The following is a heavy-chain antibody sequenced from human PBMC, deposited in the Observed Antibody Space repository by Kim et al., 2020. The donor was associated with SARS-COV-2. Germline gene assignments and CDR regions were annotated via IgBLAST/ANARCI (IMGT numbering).Heavy chain of an antibody. CDR2: MNPDSGKA. Sequence: ASVKVSCKASGYTFTSFEMTWVRQATGQGLEWMGWMNPDSGKAGYAQKFQGRVTMTGNTSISTAYLELSSLKSEDTAVYYCARSMVRGVRYGLDVWGQGTTVIVSS. CDR3: ARSMVRGVRYGLDV. V-gene: IGHV1-8*01. D-gene: IGHD3-10*01. CDR1: GYTFTSFE. J-gene: IGHJ6*02.